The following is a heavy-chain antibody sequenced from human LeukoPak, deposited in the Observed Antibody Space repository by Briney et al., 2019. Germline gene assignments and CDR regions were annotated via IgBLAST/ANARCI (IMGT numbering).Heavy chain of an antibody. D-gene: IGHD4-11*01. Sequence: ASVKVSCKASGYTFTSYGISWVRQAPGQGLEWMGWISAYNGNTNYAQNLQDKIIITTDTSTSTAYMELRSLRSDDTAVYFCARTYSTRSYYYFMDVWGKGTTVTVSS. CDR1: GYTFTSYG. J-gene: IGHJ6*03. CDR2: ISAYNGNT. V-gene: IGHV1-18*01. CDR3: ARTYSTRSYYYFMDV.